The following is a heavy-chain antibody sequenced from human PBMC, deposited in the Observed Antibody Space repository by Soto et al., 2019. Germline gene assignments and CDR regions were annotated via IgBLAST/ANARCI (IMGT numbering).Heavy chain of an antibody. V-gene: IGHV4-31*03. D-gene: IGHD4-17*01. CDR3: AKSYGPTDTWFDP. CDR2: IYYSGTT. J-gene: IGHJ5*02. Sequence: SETLSLTCTVSGGSISSGGYYWSWIRQHPGKGLEWIGYIYYSGTTYYNPSLQSRVTISVDTSKNQFSLNLSSVTAADTAVYYCAKSYGPTDTWFDPWGQGTLVTVSS. CDR1: GGSISSGGYY.